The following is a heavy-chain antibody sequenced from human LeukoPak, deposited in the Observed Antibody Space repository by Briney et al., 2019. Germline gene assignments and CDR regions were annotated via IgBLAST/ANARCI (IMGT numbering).Heavy chain of an antibody. V-gene: IGHV3-7*03. CDR2: IHQNGGTE. CDR3: ARDLSSRDAY. J-gene: IGHJ4*02. Sequence: PGGSLRLSCAASGFTVSSYWMSWVRQAPGEGLEWVACIHQNGGTEYYVDSVKGRFAISRDNTKNSLYLQMNSLTIEDTAVYYCARDLSSRDAYWGQGTLVTVSP. D-gene: IGHD6-13*01. CDR1: GFTVSSYW.